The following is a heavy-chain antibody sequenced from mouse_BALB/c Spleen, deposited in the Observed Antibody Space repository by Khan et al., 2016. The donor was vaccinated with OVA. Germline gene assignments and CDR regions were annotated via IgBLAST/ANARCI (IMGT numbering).Heavy chain of an antibody. CDR2: ISTGGST. CDR3: SRGDYHGRGYFDV. CDR1: GLTFSIYA. Sequence: EVELVESGGGLVKPGGSLELSCAASGLTFSIYAMSWVRQTPEKRLEWVASISTGGSTYYVHSVKGRFTTSRDNARNMLYLRMSSLRSEDTAMYYCSRGDYHGRGYFDVLGAGTLVTVSS. D-gene: IGHD1-2*01. V-gene: IGHV5-6-5*01. J-gene: IGHJ1*01.